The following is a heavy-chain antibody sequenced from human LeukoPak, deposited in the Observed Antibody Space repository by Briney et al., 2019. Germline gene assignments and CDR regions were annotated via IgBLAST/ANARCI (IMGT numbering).Heavy chain of an antibody. CDR3: ARGPFGEGDAFDI. V-gene: IGHV4-30-2*01. Sequence: PSETLSLTCAVSGGSISSGGYSWSWLRQPPGKGLEWIGYIYHSGSTYYNPSLKSRVTISVDRSKNQFSLKLSSVTAADTAVYYCARGPFGEGDAFDIWGQGTMVTVSS. J-gene: IGHJ3*02. CDR1: GGSISSGGYS. D-gene: IGHD3-10*01. CDR2: IYHSGST.